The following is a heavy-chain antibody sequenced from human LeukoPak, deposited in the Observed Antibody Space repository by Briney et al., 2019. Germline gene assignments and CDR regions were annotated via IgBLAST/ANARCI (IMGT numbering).Heavy chain of an antibody. V-gene: IGHV4-39*01. CDR3: ARGDYYGSNWFDP. CDR1: GGSISSSSYY. CDR2: IYYSGST. D-gene: IGHD3-10*01. J-gene: IGHJ5*02. Sequence: SETLSPTCTVSGGSISSSSYYWGWIRQPPGKGLEWIGSIYYSGSTYYNPSLKSRVTISVDTSKNQFSLKLSSVTAADTAVYYCARGDYYGSNWFDPWGQGTLVTVSS.